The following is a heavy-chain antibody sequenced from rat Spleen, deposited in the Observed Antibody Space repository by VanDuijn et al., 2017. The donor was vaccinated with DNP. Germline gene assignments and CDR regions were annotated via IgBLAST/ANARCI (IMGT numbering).Heavy chain of an antibody. CDR2: ISTSGSRT. CDR1: GFPSSDYA. V-gene: IGHV5-46*01. J-gene: IGHJ2*01. D-gene: IGHD1-1*01. Sequence: EVQLVESGGGLVQPGRSWKLSGAASGFPSSDYAMAWVRRAPKQGLEWVTTISTSGSRTYYPDSVKGRFTVSRDNAKNTLYLQMNSLRSEDTATYYCARENYYSGDYWGQGVMVTVSS. CDR3: ARENYYSGDY.